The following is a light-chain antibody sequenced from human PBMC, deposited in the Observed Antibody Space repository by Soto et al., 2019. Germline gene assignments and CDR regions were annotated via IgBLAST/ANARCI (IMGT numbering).Light chain of an antibody. V-gene: IGKV3-15*01. J-gene: IGKJ2*01. CDR2: GAS. Sequence: EIVTTQSPVTLSVSPGERATLSCRASQRVSSNVAWYQQKPGQAPRLLIYGASTRATGIPARFSGSGSETEFTLTISSLQSEDFAVYYCQQYNNWPPYTFGQGTKVDIK. CDR3: QQYNNWPPYT. CDR1: QRVSSN.